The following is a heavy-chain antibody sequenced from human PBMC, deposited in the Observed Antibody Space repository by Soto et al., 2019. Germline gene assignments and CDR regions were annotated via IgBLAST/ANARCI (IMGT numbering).Heavy chain of an antibody. D-gene: IGHD2-15*01. CDR3: ARMVVAAYDAFDI. J-gene: IGHJ3*02. CDR1: GYTFTSYY. Sequence: ASVKVSCKASGYTFTSYYMHWVRQAPGQGLEWMGWINPNSGGTNYAQKFQGWVTMTRDTSISTAYMELSRLRSDDTAVYYCARMVVAAYDAFDIWGQGTMVTVSS. V-gene: IGHV1-2*04. CDR2: INPNSGGT.